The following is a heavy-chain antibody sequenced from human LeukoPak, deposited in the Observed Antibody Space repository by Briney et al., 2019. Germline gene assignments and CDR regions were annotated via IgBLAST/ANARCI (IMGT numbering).Heavy chain of an antibody. CDR3: ASNRGYSSSWSFDY. Sequence: PGGSLRLSCAASGFTFSSYGMHWVRQAPGKGLEWVVVISYDGSNKYYADSVKGRFTISRDNSKNTLYLQMNSLRAEDTAVYYCASNRGYSSSWSFDYWGQGTLVTVSS. J-gene: IGHJ4*02. D-gene: IGHD6-13*01. V-gene: IGHV3-30*03. CDR2: ISYDGSNK. CDR1: GFTFSSYG.